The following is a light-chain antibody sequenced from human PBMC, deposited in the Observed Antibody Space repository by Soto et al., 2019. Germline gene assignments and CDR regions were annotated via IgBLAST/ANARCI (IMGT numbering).Light chain of an antibody. CDR2: GAS. V-gene: IGKV3-20*01. CDR1: QSVSSTY. CDR3: QQYGGSRWT. J-gene: IGKJ1*01. Sequence: EIVLTQSPGTLSLSPGERATLSCRASQSVSSTYLAWYQQKPGQAPRLLIYGASNRATGIPDRFSGSGSGTDFTLTISRLEPEEFAVYYCQQYGGSRWTFGQGTRV.